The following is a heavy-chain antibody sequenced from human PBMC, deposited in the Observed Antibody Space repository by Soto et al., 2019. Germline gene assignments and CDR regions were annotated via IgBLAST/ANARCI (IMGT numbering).Heavy chain of an antibody. CDR2: INQSGST. CDR3: ARGGDYEG. Sequence: QVQLRQWGAGLLKPSETLSLTCAVYGGSFGGYSWTWIRQPPGKGLEWIGEINQSGSTNYNASLKIRVTISIDTYKNQFSPNLKSVTAADTAVYYCARGGDYEGWGQGTLVTVSS. J-gene: IGHJ4*02. D-gene: IGHD4-17*01. V-gene: IGHV4-34*01. CDR1: GGSFGGYS.